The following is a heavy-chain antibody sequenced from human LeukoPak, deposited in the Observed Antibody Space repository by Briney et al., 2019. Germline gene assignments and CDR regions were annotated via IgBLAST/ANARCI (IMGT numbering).Heavy chain of an antibody. Sequence: PGGSQRLSRAASGFTLSRYSMNWVRQAPGKGLEGVSSIRSSSSYIYYAESAKRRFTIPRDNAKNSLYLQMNSLRAEDTAVYYCARDSSEYQLVEYYFDYWGQGTLVTVSS. D-gene: IGHD2-2*01. V-gene: IGHV3-21*01. CDR2: IRSSSSYI. CDR3: ARDSSEYQLVEYYFDY. CDR1: GFTLSRYS. J-gene: IGHJ4*02.